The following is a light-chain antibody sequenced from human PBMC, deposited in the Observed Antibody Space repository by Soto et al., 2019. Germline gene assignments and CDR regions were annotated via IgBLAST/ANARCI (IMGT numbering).Light chain of an antibody. Sequence: EIVMTQSPATLSVSPGERATLSCRASQSVRGNLAWYQQKPGQAPRLLIYDASTRATGIPARFSGSGSGTEFTLTISSLQSEDFAVYYCQQYNKWVTFGQGTRLEIQ. V-gene: IGKV3-15*01. J-gene: IGKJ5*01. CDR2: DAS. CDR3: QQYNKWVT. CDR1: QSVRGN.